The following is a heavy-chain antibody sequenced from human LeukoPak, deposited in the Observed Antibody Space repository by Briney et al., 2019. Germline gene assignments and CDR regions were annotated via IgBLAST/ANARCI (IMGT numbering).Heavy chain of an antibody. J-gene: IGHJ4*02. CDR3: ARAWATDYFDY. CDR2: MYYSGST. CDR1: GGSISIYY. V-gene: IGHV4-59*01. Sequence: KSSETLSLTCTVSGGSISIYYWSWLRQPPGKGLEWIGYMYYSGSTNHNPSLKSRVTISVDTSKNQFSLKLSSVTAADTAVYYCARAWATDYFDYWGQGTLVTVSS.